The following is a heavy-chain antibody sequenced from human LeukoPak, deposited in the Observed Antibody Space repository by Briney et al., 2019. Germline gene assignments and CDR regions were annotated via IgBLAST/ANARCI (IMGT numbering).Heavy chain of an antibody. D-gene: IGHD4-23*01. CDR2: ISGSGGSI. J-gene: IGHJ5*02. CDR1: GFTFSSYA. Sequence: GGSLRLSCAASGFTFSSYAMSWVRQAPGKWLEWVSVISGSGGSISYADSVKGRFTISRDNSKNTLYLQMNSLRAEDTALYYCAKDRLSTPTAPRFDPWGQGTQVTVSS. V-gene: IGHV3-23*01. CDR3: AKDRLSTPTAPRFDP.